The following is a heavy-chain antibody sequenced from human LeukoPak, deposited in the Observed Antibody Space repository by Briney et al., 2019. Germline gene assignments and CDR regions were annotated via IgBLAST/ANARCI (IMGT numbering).Heavy chain of an antibody. CDR2: IYYSGST. J-gene: IGHJ3*02. V-gene: IGHV4-59*01. D-gene: IGHD2-21*02. Sequence: SETLSLTCTVSGGSISSYYWSWIRQPPGKGLEWIGYIYYSGSTNYNPSLKSRVTISVDTSKNQFSLKLSSVTAADTAVYYCAILQLVVVTAIQQRDAFDIWGQGTMVTVSS. CDR3: AILQLVVVTAIQQRDAFDI. CDR1: GGSISSYY.